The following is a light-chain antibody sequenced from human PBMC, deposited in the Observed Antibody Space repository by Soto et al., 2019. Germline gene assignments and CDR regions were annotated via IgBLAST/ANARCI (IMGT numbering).Light chain of an antibody. CDR3: QQRRNWPRP. CDR1: QSVTNS. Sequence: EIVLAQSPATLSLSPGERATLSCRASQSVTNSLAWFQQKPGQAPRLLIYDASNRATDIPPRFSGSGSGTEFTLTVSSLEPGDVAVYYCQQRRNWPRPCGQGPKLEIK. V-gene: IGKV3-11*01. CDR2: DAS. J-gene: IGKJ2*01.